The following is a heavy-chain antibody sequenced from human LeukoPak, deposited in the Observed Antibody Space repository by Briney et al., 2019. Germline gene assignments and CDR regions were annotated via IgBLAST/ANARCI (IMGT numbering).Heavy chain of an antibody. CDR2: ISSSSSYI. D-gene: IGHD6-6*01. CDR1: GFTFSSYS. CDR3: ARDSSAAYSSSAENY. V-gene: IGHV3-21*01. J-gene: IGHJ4*02. Sequence: GGSLRLSCAASGFTFSSYSMNWVRQAPGKGLEWVSSISSSSSYIYYADSVKGRFTISRDNAKNSLYLQMNSLRAEDTAVCYCARDSSAAYSSSAENYWGQGTLVAVSS.